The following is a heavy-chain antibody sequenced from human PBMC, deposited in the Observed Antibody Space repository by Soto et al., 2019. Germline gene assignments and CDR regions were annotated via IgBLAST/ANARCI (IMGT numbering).Heavy chain of an antibody. CDR1: VVSIRSGGYY. CDR3: SKLGRLRKISFDY. D-gene: IGHD1-26*01. Sequence: PSNPLSLTCTVSVVSIRSGGYYWSGIRQHPGKGLEWIGYIYYSGSTYYNPSLKSRVTISVDTSKNQFYLKLSSVTAADTAVYSWSKLGRLRKISFDYWGQGTLVTVSS. J-gene: IGHJ4*02. V-gene: IGHV4-31*03. CDR2: IYYSGST.